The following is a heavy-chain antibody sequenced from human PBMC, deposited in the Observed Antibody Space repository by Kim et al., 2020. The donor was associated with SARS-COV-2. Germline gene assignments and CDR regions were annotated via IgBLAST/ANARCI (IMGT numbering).Heavy chain of an antibody. CDR2: ISYDGSNK. CDR3: ARSTGYGMDV. Sequence: GGSLRLSCAASGFTFSSYAMHWVRQAPGKGLEWVAVISYDGSNKYYADSVKGRFTISRDNSKNTLYLQMNSLRAEDTALYYCARSTGYGMDVWGQGATVT. J-gene: IGHJ6*02. CDR1: GFTFSSYA. V-gene: IGHV3-30*04.